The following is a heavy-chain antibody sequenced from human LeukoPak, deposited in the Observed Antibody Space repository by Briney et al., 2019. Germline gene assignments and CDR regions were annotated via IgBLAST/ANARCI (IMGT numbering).Heavy chain of an antibody. V-gene: IGHV2-5*01. CDR3: AHREDILTGSRFDP. CDR2: IYLNDDK. D-gene: IGHD3-9*01. J-gene: IGHJ5*02. CDR1: GFSLSTSGVG. Sequence: SGPTLVNPTQTLTLTCTFSGFSLSTSGVGVGWIRQPPGKALEWLALIYLNDDKRYSPSLKSRLTITKDTSKNQVVLTMTNMDPVDTATYYCAHREDILTGSRFDPWGQGTLVTVSS.